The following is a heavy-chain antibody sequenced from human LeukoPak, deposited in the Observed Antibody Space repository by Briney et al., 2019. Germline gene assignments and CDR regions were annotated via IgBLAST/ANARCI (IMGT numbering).Heavy chain of an antibody. CDR2: VNHSGSA. V-gene: IGHV4-34*01. CDR1: GASFNDYY. Sequence: SKTLPLTCAVYGASFNDYYWSWIRHSPTKGLEWIGEVNHSGSAKYNPSLKSRVTISADKSKNQFFLRHSPVAAADSGVYYCARERASNNHDNWFDPWGQGTLVTISS. CDR3: ARERASNNHDNWFDP. J-gene: IGHJ5*02.